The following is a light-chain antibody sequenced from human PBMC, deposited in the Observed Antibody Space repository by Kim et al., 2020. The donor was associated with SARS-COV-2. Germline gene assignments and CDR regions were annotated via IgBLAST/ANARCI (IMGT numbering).Light chain of an antibody. CDR3: QQYGCQYT. J-gene: IGKJ2*01. Sequence: SSWPGERATLYGTASHVVGRSHLPWYQQEPGQAPGLFITGAPCRPTGIAHRLSGSGRGTEFALTRSRLESDSFALYYSQQYGCQYTFGQGTKREI. V-gene: IGKV3-20*01. CDR2: GAP. CDR1: HVVGRSH.